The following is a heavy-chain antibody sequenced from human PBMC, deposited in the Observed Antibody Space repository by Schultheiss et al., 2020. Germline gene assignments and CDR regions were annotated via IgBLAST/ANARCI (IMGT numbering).Heavy chain of an antibody. CDR3: ARTIAAAGKGGYFDY. Sequence: ASVKVSCKASGYTFTSYGISWVRQAPGQGLEWMGWISAYNGNTNYAQKLQGRVTMTTDTSTSTAYMELRSLRSDDTAVYYCARTIAAAGKGGYFDYWGQGTLVTVSS. CDR1: GYTFTSYG. J-gene: IGHJ4*02. D-gene: IGHD6-13*01. CDR2: ISAYNGNT. V-gene: IGHV1-18*01.